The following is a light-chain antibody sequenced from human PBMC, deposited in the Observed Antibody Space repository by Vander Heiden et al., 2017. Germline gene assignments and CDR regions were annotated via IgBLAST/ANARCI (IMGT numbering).Light chain of an antibody. CDR3: QQYYSTPQT. J-gene: IGKJ2*01. V-gene: IGKV4-1*01. Sequence: IVVTLAPDSLAVSLGERATINCKSSQSVLYSSNNKNYLAWYQQKPGQPPKLLIYWASTREFGVPDRFSGSGSGTDFTLTISSLQAEDVAVYYCQQYYSTPQTFGQGTKLEIK. CDR2: WAS. CDR1: QSVLYSSNNKNY.